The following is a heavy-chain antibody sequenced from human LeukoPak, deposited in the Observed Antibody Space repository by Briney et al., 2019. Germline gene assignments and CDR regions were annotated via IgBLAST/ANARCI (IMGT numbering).Heavy chain of an antibody. CDR1: GFTFDDYA. V-gene: IGHV3-9*01. J-gene: IGHJ3*02. CDR2: ISWNSGSI. CDR3: AKDTAMVLSGAFDI. Sequence: GGSLRLSCAASGFTFDDYAMHWVRQAPGKGLEWVSGISWNSGSIGYADSVKGRFTISRDNAKNSLYLQMNSLRAEDTALYYCAKDTAMVLSGAFDIWGQGTMVTVSS. D-gene: IGHD5-18*01.